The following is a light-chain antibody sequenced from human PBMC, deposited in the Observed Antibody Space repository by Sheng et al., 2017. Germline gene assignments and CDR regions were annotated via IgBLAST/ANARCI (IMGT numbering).Light chain of an antibody. J-gene: IGKJ4*01. CDR1: QDVPSNY. CDR2: GAS. CDR3: QQYGRSPLT. Sequence: ETVLTQSPATLSLSPGERATLSCRATQDVPSNYLAWYQQKPGQAPRLLIYGASNRATGIPDRFSGGGSGTDFTLTISRLEPGDFAVYFCQQYGRSPLTFGGGTRVEIK. V-gene: IGKV3-20*01.